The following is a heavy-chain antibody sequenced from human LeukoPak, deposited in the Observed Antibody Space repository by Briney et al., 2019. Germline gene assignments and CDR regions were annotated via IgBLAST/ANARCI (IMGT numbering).Heavy chain of an antibody. CDR2: IKPHDGSS. Sequence: ASVKVSCRTFRDTFTSQYILWLLQAPGQGREWMGLIKPHDGSSFYAQSSQRRVTLTRETYTSTVYMDLSSLRSEDTAIYFCARNNVGSSGCTGLGFWGQGNLGTVSS. V-gene: IGHV1-46*04. D-gene: IGHD6-19*01. J-gene: IGHJ4*02. CDR1: RDTFTSQY. CDR3: ARNNVGSSGCTGLGF.